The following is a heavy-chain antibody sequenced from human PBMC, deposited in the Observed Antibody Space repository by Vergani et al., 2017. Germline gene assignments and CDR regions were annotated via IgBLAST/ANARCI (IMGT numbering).Heavy chain of an antibody. J-gene: IGHJ6*03. V-gene: IGHV1-69*01. CDR1: GGTFSSYA. D-gene: IGHD6-6*01. Sequence: QVQLVQSGAEVKKPGSSVKVSCKASGGTFSSYAISWVRQAPGQGLEWMGGIIPIFGTDNYAQKFQGRVTITADESTSTAYMELSSLRSEDTAVYYCARDNREGIAARDYYYYYMDVWGKGTTVTVSS. CDR3: ARDNREGIAARDYYYYYMDV. CDR2: IIPIFGTD.